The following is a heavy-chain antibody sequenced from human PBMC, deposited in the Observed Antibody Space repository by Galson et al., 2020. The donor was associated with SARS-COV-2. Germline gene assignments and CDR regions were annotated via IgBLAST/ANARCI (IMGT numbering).Heavy chain of an antibody. CDR1: GFTFRGYW. CDR2: INRDGTQA. Sequence: QLGESLKISCPASGFTFRGYWMTWVRQPPGRGLEWVAYINRDGTQADYLGSARGRFTISRDNVESSVYLRRNSRRAEDTAVYYCARILPSGYYDHWGQGTLVTVSS. J-gene: IGHJ4*02. D-gene: IGHD1-1*01. V-gene: IGHV3-7*01. CDR3: ARILPSGYYDH.